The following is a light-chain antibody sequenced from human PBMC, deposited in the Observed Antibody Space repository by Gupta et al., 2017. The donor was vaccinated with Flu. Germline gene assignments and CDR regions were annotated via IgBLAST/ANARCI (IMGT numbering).Light chain of an antibody. CDR3: GSYTRNTTPYV. V-gene: IGLV2-14*01. CDR1: GADVGGYNS. CDR2: EVT. J-gene: IGLJ1*01. Sequence: GTGADVGGYNSGSWFQQHPGEVPKLLIYEVTNRPSGVSDRFSGAKSGNTASLTISGLQAEDEADYYCGSYTRNTTPYVVGTGTKVTVL.